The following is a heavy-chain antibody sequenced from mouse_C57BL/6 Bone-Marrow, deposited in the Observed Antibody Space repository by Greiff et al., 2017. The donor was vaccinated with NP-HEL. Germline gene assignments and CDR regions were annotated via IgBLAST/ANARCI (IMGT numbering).Heavy chain of an antibody. V-gene: IGHV1-81*01. CDR2: IYPRSGNT. D-gene: IGHD1-1*01. CDR1: GYTFTSYG. CDR3: ARHYGSSYGNFDV. J-gene: IGHJ1*03. Sequence: VQLQQSGAELARPGASVKLSCTASGYTFTSYGISWVKQSTGQGLEWIGEIYPRSGNTYYNEKFKGKATLTADKSSSTAYMELRSLTSEDSAVYFCARHYGSSYGNFDVWGTGTTVTVSS.